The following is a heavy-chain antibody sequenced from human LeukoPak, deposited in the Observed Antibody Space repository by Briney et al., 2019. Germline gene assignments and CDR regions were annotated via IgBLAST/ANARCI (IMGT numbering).Heavy chain of an antibody. CDR3: ARHNTVTNNYYYMDV. CDR2: IYYSGST. Sequence: PSETLSLTCTVSGGSFTSSTYYWGWIRQPPGKGLEWIGSIYYSGSTYYNPSLKSRVTISVDTSKNQFSLKLSSVTAADTAVYYCARHNTVTNNYYYMDVWGKGTTVTVSS. CDR1: GGSFTSSTYY. V-gene: IGHV4-39*01. J-gene: IGHJ6*03. D-gene: IGHD4-17*01.